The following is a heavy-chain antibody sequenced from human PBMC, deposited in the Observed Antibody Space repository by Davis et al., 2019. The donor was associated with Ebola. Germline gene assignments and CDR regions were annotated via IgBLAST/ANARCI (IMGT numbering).Heavy chain of an antibody. CDR1: GFTFSNYG. Sequence: GGSLRLSCAASGFTFSNYGMNWVRQAPGKGLEWVSSISGNGGDTYYADSVKGRFTISRDNSKNTLYLQMNSLRVEDTAVFYCAKGPLGIRFFEWLPRAFFDYWGQGSPVTVSS. V-gene: IGHV3-23*01. CDR3: AKGPLGIRFFEWLPRAFFDY. D-gene: IGHD3-3*01. CDR2: ISGNGGDT. J-gene: IGHJ4*02.